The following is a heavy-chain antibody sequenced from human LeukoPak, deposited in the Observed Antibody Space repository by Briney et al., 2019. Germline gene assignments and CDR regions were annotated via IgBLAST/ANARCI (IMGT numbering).Heavy chain of an antibody. CDR1: GYTYTYYY. J-gene: IGHJ4*02. CDR2: INPNSGGT. Sequence: ASVTVTFQATGYTYTYYYIHWVRQAPGQGLEWMGWINPNSGGTNYAQKFQGRVTMTRDTSITTSYMELSSLRSDDTAVYYCASRKESSSQYYSDDWREGSLVTVSS. V-gene: IGHV1-2*02. D-gene: IGHD6-13*01. CDR3: ASRKESSSQYYSDD.